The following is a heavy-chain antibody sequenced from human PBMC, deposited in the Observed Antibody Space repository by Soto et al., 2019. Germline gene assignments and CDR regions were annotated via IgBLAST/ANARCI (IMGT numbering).Heavy chain of an antibody. V-gene: IGHV3-74*01. CDR3: ARVLVVIAANVRRGYYYYGMDV. CDR2: INSDGSST. J-gene: IGHJ6*02. Sequence: GGSLRLSCAASGFTFSSYWMHWVRQAPGKGLVWVSRINSDGSSTSYADSVKGRFTISRDNAKNTLYLQMNSLRAEDTAVYYCARVLVVIAANVRRGYYYYGMDVWGQGTTVTVSS. CDR1: GFTFSSYW. D-gene: IGHD2-15*01.